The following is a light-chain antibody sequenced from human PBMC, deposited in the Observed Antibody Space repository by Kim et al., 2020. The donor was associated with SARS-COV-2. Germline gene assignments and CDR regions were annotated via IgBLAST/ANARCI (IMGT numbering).Light chain of an antibody. CDR1: SLRSYY. CDR3: NSRDSSGNHLL. Sequence: SSSLTQDPAVSVALGQTVRITCQGDSLRSYYASWYQQKPGQAPVLVIYGKNNRPSGIPDRFSGSSSGNTASLTITGAQAEDEADYYCNSRDSSGNHLLFGTGTKVTVL. CDR2: GKN. V-gene: IGLV3-19*01. J-gene: IGLJ1*01.